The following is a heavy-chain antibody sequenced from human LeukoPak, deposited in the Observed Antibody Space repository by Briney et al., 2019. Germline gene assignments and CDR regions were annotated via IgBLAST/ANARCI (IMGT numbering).Heavy chain of an antibody. V-gene: IGHV3-15*01. CDR1: GFTFSNAW. J-gene: IGHJ4*02. CDR3: TTPTTTVVTHDDY. CDR2: IKSKTDGGTT. D-gene: IGHD4-23*01. Sequence: GGSLRLSCAASGFTFSNAWMSWVRQAPGKGLEWVGRIKSKTDGGTTDYAAPVKGRLTISRDDSKNTLYLQMNSLKTEDTAVYYCTTPTTTVVTHDDYWGQGTLVTVSS.